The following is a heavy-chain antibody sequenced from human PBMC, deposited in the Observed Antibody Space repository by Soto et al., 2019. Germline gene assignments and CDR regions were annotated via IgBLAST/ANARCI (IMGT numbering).Heavy chain of an antibody. V-gene: IGHV1-18*01. Sequence: ASVKVSCKASGYTFSRYGISWVRQAPGQGLEWMGWISGFNGNTKESEKLQGRVTLTTDTAANTAHMELRGLRSDDTAVYYCARASAYSTPWFHPWGQGTLVTVSS. J-gene: IGHJ5*02. CDR1: GYTFSRYG. CDR2: ISGFNGNT. CDR3: ARASAYSTPWFHP. D-gene: IGHD6-13*01.